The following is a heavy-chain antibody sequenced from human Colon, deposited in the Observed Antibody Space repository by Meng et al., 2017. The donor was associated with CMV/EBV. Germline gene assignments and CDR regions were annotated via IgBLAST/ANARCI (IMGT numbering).Heavy chain of an antibody. CDR1: GYRFDRYA. CDR3: AKDGDGFNRKRFDH. Sequence: SGYRFDRYAVPWVRQAPGQGLEWMGWIDTNTGDPTYAQGFTGRFVFSLDASVRTTYLEISNLKAEDTAVYYCAKDGDGFNRKRFDHWGQGSLVTVSS. CDR2: IDTNTGDP. V-gene: IGHV7-4-1*02. D-gene: IGHD5-24*01. J-gene: IGHJ4*02.